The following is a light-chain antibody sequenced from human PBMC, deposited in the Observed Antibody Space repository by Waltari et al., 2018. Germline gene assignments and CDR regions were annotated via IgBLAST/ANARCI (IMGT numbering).Light chain of an antibody. CDR1: SPNIGRTT. CDR3: AAWDDSLNGVV. J-gene: IGLJ2*01. Sequence: QSVLTQPPSASGTPGQRVTLSCSGRSPNIGRTTVNWYQQLPGTAPKLLIYSNNQRPSGVPDRFSGSKSGTSASLAISGLQSEDEADYYCAAWDDSLNGVVFGGGTKLTVL. V-gene: IGLV1-44*01. CDR2: SNN.